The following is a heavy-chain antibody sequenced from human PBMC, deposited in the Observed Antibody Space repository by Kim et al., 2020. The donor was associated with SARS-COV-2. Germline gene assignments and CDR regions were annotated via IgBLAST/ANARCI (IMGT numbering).Heavy chain of an antibody. J-gene: IGHJ4*02. CDR2: IFGTA. D-gene: IGHD3-3*01. V-gene: IGHV1-69*01. CDR3: ARRFLDLSFDY. Sequence: IFGTANSAQKFQGRVTITADESTSTAYMELSSLRSEDTAVYYCARRFLDLSFDYWGQGTLVTVSS.